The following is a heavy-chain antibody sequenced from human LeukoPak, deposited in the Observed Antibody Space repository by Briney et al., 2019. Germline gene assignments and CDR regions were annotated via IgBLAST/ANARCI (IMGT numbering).Heavy chain of an antibody. Sequence: SETQSLTCTVSGGSISSYYWSWIRQPAGKGLEWIGRIYTSGSTNYNPSLKSRVTMSVDTSKDQFSLKLSSVTAADTAVYYCARVGVATTVNNWFDPWGQGTLVTVSS. V-gene: IGHV4-4*07. CDR1: GGSISSYY. J-gene: IGHJ5*02. CDR2: IYTSGST. D-gene: IGHD4-17*01. CDR3: ARVGVATTVNNWFDP.